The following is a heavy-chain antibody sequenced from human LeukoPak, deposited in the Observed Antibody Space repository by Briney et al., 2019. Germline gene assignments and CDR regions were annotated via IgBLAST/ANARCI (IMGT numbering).Heavy chain of an antibody. CDR1: GFTITTYA. J-gene: IGHJ4*02. Sequence: PGGSLLLSCAASGFTITTYAMSWVRQAPGKELECVSTISGSGVGAYYADSVKGRFTISRDNSNNTLYLQMNSLRAEDTAVYYCAKADYYDFDSWGQGTLVTVSS. V-gene: IGHV3-23*01. CDR2: ISGSGVGA. CDR3: AKADYYDFDS. D-gene: IGHD3-10*01.